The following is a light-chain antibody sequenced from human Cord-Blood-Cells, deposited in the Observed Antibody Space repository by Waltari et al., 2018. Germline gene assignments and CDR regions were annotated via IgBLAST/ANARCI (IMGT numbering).Light chain of an antibody. CDR2: DVS. V-gene: IGLV2-14*01. CDR3: SSYTSSSTVV. Sequence: QSALTQPASASGSPGQSITISCTGTSSDVCRYNYVSWYQQHPGKAPKLMIYDVSNRPAGVSNRYSDAKSGNTASLTISGLQAEDEADYYCSSYTSSSTVVFGGGTKLTVL. CDR1: SSDVCRYNY. J-gene: IGLJ2*01.